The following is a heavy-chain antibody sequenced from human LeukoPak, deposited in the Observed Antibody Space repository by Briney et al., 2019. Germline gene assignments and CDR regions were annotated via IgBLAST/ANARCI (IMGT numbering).Heavy chain of an antibody. D-gene: IGHD1-26*01. V-gene: IGHV4-39*01. CDR1: GGSISSSSYY. Sequence: KSSETLSLTCTVSGGSISSSSYYWGWIRQPPGKGLEWIGSIYYSGSTYYNPSLKSRVTISVDTSKNQFSLKLSSVTAADTAVYYCARHLFEGATTGIDPWGQGTLVTVSS. J-gene: IGHJ5*02. CDR3: ARHLFEGATTGIDP. CDR2: IYYSGST.